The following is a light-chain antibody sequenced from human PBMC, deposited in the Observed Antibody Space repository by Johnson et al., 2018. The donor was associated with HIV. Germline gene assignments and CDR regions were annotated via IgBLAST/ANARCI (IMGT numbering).Light chain of an antibody. CDR2: DNN. V-gene: IGLV1-51*01. Sequence: QSVLTQPPSVSAAPGQTVTISCSGSSYNNGNNYVSWYQQLPGTAPKLLIYDNNKRPSGIPDRFSGSKSGTSATLGITGLQTGDEADYFCGTWDSSLRGVFGTGTKVTVL. CDR1: SYNNGNNY. CDR3: GTWDSSLRGV. J-gene: IGLJ1*01.